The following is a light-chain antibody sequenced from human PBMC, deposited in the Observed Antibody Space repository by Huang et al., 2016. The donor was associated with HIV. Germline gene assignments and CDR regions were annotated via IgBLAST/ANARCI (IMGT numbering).Light chain of an antibody. CDR3: QQSYSNTFT. J-gene: IGKJ3*01. Sequence: DIQMTQSPSSLSASVGDRVLITCRASQSISSYLNWYQQQPGKAPNLLIYAASSLQSGVPSRFSGSGSGTDFTLTIRSLQPEDFATYYCQQSYSNTFTFGTGTKVDVK. CDR1: QSISSY. CDR2: AAS. V-gene: IGKV1-39*01.